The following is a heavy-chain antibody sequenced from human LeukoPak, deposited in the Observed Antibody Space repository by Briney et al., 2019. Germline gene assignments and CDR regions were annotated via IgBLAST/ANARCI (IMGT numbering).Heavy chain of an antibody. CDR1: GYTFTSYD. J-gene: IGHJ5*02. CDR3: ARGLRVRAWGSYRLRSFDP. Sequence: ASVKVSCKASGYTFTSYDINWVRRATGQGLEWMGWMNHNSGNTGYAQKFQGRVTMTRNTSISTAYMELSSLRSEDTAVYYCARGLRVRAWGSYRLRSFDPWGQGTLVTVSS. D-gene: IGHD3-16*02. V-gene: IGHV1-8*01. CDR2: MNHNSGNT.